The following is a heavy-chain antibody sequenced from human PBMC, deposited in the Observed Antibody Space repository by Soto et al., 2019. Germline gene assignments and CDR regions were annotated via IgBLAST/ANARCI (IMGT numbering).Heavy chain of an antibody. CDR1: GFSLTPSGVG. CDR3: ASSSGYRIFDC. CDR2: IFWDDDK. Sequence: QITLKESGPTLVKPTQTLTLTCTFSGFSLTPSGVGVGWIRQPPGKALEWLALIFWDDDKRYSPSLKSRLTITKDTSKNQLVLTMTNIDPVDTATYYCASSSGYRIFDCWGQGTLVTVSS. J-gene: IGHJ4*02. V-gene: IGHV2-5*02. D-gene: IGHD3-22*01.